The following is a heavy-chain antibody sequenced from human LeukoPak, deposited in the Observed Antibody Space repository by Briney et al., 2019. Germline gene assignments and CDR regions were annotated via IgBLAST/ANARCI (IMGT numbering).Heavy chain of an antibody. CDR2: IYYSGST. CDR3: AREPTDYGDYETNDAFDI. Sequence: SETLSLTCTVSGGSISSYYWSWIRQPPGKGLEWIGYIYYSGSTNYNPSLKSRVTISVDTSKNQFSLKLISVTAADTAVYYCAREPTDYGDYETNDAFDIWGQGTMVTVSS. D-gene: IGHD4-17*01. J-gene: IGHJ3*02. CDR1: GGSISSYY. V-gene: IGHV4-59*01.